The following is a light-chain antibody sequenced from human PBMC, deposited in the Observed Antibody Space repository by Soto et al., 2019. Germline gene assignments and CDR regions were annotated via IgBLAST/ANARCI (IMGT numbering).Light chain of an antibody. V-gene: IGLV2-8*01. Sequence: QSVLSQPPSASESPGQSVTISCTGTSSDVGAYNYVSWYQQHPGKAPKLMIYEVTKRPSGVPDRFSGSKSGNTASLTVSGLQAEDEADYYCGSYAGGHNLVFGTGTKVTVL. J-gene: IGLJ1*01. CDR1: SSDVGAYNY. CDR3: GSYAGGHNLV. CDR2: EVT.